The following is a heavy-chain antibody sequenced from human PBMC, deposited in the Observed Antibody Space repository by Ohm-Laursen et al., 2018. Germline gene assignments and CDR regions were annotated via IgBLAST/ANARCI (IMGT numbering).Heavy chain of an antibody. CDR1: GFTVSSNY. CDR2: IYSGGST. Sequence: SLRLSCTAFGFTVSSNYMSWVRQAPGKGLEWVSVIYSGGSTYYADSVKGRFTISRDNAKNTLYLQMNSLRAEDTAVYYCARGAKIWYFDLWGRGTLVTVSS. J-gene: IGHJ2*01. D-gene: IGHD4/OR15-4a*01. V-gene: IGHV3-53*01. CDR3: ARGAKIWYFDL.